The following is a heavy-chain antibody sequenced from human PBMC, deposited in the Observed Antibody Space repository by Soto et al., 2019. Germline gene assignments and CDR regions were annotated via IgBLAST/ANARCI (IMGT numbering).Heavy chain of an antibody. D-gene: IGHD2-21*02. CDR2: ISWNSGSI. V-gene: IGHV3-9*01. CDR1: GFNFDDYA. Sequence: EVQLVESGGGLAQPGRSLRLSCAASGFNFDDYAMHWVGQAPGKGLEWVSGISWNSGSIAYGDSGKGRFTISRDNAKKYLYLQMNSLRTDDTALYYCAKAPGLREGGFDVWGQGTMVTVSS. J-gene: IGHJ3*01. CDR3: AKAPGLREGGFDV.